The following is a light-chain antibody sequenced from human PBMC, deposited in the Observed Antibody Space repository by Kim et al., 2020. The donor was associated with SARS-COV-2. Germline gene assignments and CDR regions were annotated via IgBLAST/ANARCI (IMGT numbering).Light chain of an antibody. J-gene: IGKJ5*01. V-gene: IGKV1-17*01. CDR3: LQRSTYPST. Sequence: ASVGDRVTITCRASQDIRDDLCWCQQKPEGAPQRLIYGASSLQSGVPSRFSGSGSGTEFTLSISSVQPEDFATYFCLQRSTYPSTFGQGTRLEIK. CDR2: GAS. CDR1: QDIRDD.